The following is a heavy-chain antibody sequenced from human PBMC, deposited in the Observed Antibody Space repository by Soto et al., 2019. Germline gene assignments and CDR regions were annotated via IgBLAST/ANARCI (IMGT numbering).Heavy chain of an antibody. J-gene: IGHJ5*02. CDR3: ARNSSVAGSPNWFDP. D-gene: IGHD6-19*01. CDR2: IIPIFGTA. V-gene: IGHV1-69*12. Sequence: QVQLVQSGAEVKKPGSSVKVSCKASGGTFRSYAISWVRQAPGQGLEWMGGIIPIFGTANYAQKFQGRVTITADESMSTAYMELSSLRSQDTAVYYCARNSSVAGSPNWFDPWGQGFLVTVSS. CDR1: GGTFRSYA.